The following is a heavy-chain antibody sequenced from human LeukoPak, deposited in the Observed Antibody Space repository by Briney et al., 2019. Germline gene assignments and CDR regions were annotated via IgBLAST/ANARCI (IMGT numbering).Heavy chain of an antibody. Sequence: GGSLRLSCAASGFTFSSYAMSWVRQAPGKGLEWVSAISGSGGSTYYADSVKGRFTISRDNSKNTLYLQMNSLRDEDTGVFYCAKVDSSSWGIPDYWGQGTQVTVSS. J-gene: IGHJ4*02. V-gene: IGHV3-23*01. CDR3: AKVDSSSWGIPDY. D-gene: IGHD3-22*01. CDR2: ISGSGGST. CDR1: GFTFSSYA.